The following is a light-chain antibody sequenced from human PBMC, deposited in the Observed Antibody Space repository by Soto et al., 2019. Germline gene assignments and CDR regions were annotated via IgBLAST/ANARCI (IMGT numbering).Light chain of an antibody. CDR3: SSYTSSTTLV. CDR1: GSDIGGYNY. V-gene: IGLV2-14*03. Sequence: QSALTQPASVSGSPGQSITISCTGTGSDIGGYNYVSWYQQHPGKAPKLILYEVKYRPSGVSDRFSGSKPGITASLTISGLQAEDEADYYCSSYTSSTTLVIGGGTKLTVL. CDR2: EVK. J-gene: IGLJ3*02.